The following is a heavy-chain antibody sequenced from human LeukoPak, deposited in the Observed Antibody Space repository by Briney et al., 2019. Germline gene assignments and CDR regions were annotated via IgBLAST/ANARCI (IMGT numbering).Heavy chain of an antibody. D-gene: IGHD5-18*01. V-gene: IGHV3-23*01. Sequence: GGSLRLSCAASGFTFSSYAMSWVRQAPGKRLEWVSTISGSGGSTYYADSVKARFTISRDNSKNTLYLQMNSLRAEDTAVYYRAKRLLQLWFFDYWGQGTLVTVSS. CDR1: GFTFSSYA. J-gene: IGHJ4*02. CDR3: AKRLLQLWFFDY. CDR2: ISGSGGST.